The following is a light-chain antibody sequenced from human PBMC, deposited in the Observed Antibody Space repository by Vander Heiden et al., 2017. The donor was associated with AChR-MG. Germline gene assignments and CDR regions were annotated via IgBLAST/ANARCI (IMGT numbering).Light chain of an antibody. CDR2: AAS. V-gene: IGKV1-39*01. CDR3: QQPDSTPSCA. Sequence: DIQMTQSPSSLSASVGDRVTITCRASQSINNFLNWYQQKPGKAPKLLIYAASSVQSGVPSRCRSSGCGTEYTPTISSLQPEDYATDYCQQPDSTPSCAFGQGTKVDIK. J-gene: IGKJ1*01. CDR1: QSINNF.